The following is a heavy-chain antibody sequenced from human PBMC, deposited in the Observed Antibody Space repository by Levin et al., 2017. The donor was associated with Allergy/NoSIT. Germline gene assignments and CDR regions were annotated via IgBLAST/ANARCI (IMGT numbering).Heavy chain of an antibody. CDR2: INAGNGNT. CDR3: ARSPNWNDVSDAFDI. V-gene: IGHV1-3*01. CDR1: GYTFTSYA. Sequence: GASVKVSCKASGYTFTSYAMHWVRQAPGQRLEWMGWINAGNGNTKYSQKFQGRVTITRDTSASTAYMELSSLRSEDTAVYYCARSPNWNDVSDAFDIWGQGTMVTVSS. D-gene: IGHD1-20*01. J-gene: IGHJ3*02.